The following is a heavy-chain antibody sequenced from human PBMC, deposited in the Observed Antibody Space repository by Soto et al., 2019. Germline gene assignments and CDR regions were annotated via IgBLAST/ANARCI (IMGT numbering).Heavy chain of an antibody. CDR3: ARPTVTTDYYYYFGMDV. V-gene: IGHV3-23*01. CDR2: ISGSGGST. Sequence: EVQLLESGGGLVQPGGSLRLSCAASGFTFSSYAMSWVRQAPGKGLEWVSAISGSGGSTYYADTMKGRFTITRDNSKNTLYLQMNRLRAEDTAGYYCARPTVTTDYYYYFGMDVWGQGTTVTVSS. CDR1: GFTFSSYA. D-gene: IGHD4-17*01. J-gene: IGHJ6*02.